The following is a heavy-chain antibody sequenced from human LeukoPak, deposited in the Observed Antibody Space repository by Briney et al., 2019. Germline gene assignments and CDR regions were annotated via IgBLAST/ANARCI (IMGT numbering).Heavy chain of an antibody. CDR1: EYTFTSYA. J-gene: IGHJ4*02. CDR3: ARARWSEFDY. Sequence: GASVTVSCTASEYTFTSYAMHWVRQAPGQRLEWMGWINAGNGNTKYSQKFQGRVTITRDTSASTAYMELSSLRSEDTAVYYCARARWSEFDYWGQGTLVTVSS. V-gene: IGHV1-3*01. CDR2: INAGNGNT. D-gene: IGHD4-23*01.